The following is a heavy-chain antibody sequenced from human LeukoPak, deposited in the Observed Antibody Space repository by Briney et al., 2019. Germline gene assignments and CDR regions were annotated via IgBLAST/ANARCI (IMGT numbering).Heavy chain of an antibody. CDR3: ARRSYDILTGLDP. CDR2: IYHSGST. V-gene: IGHV4-30-2*02. CDR1: GGSISSGGYS. J-gene: IGHJ5*02. D-gene: IGHD3-9*01. Sequence: PSETLSLTCAVSGGSISSGGYSWSWIRQPPGKGLEWIGYIYHSGSTYYNPSLKSRVTISVDRSKNQFSLKLSSVTAADTAVYYCARRSYDILTGLDPWGQGTLVTVSS.